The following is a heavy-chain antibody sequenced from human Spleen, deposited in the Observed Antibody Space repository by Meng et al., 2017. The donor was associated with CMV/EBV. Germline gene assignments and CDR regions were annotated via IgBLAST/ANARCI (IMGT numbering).Heavy chain of an antibody. J-gene: IGHJ5*02. CDR3: ASPGTYTKLQT. V-gene: IGHV3-21*01. CDR2: ISTGSGYI. Sequence: GESLKISCAASGFTLGSYTMHWVRQAPGKGLEWVASISTGSGYIYYAESVKGRFTISRDNAKNSLHLLMNSLRGNDTAIYYCASPGTYTKLQTWGQGTLVTVSS. D-gene: IGHD1-14*01. CDR1: GFTLGSYT.